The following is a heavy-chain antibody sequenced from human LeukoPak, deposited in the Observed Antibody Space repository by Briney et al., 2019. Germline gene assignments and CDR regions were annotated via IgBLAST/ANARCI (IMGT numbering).Heavy chain of an antibody. D-gene: IGHD4/OR15-4a*01. J-gene: IGHJ4*02. CDR1: GFTFSSYW. Sequence: GGSLRLSCAASGFTFSSYWMSWVRQAPGKGLEWVANIKKDGSEKYYVDSVKGRFTISRDNAKNSLYLQMNSLRAEDTAVYYCARRAGAYSHPYDYWGQGTLVTVSS. V-gene: IGHV3-7*01. CDR2: IKKDGSEK. CDR3: ARRAGAYSHPYDY.